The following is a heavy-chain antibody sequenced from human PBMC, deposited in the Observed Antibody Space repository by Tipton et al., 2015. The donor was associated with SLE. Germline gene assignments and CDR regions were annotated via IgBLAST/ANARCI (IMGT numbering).Heavy chain of an antibody. CDR2: ISSSSSTI. V-gene: IGHV3-48*01. Sequence: GSLRLSCAASGFTFSSYSMNWVRQAPGKGLEWVSHISSSSSTIYYADSVKGRFTISRDNAKNSLYLQMNSLRAEDTAVYYCARKYYYDSSGYSAYFDYWGQGTLVTVPS. CDR1: GFTFSSYS. CDR3: ARKYYYDSSGYSAYFDY. J-gene: IGHJ4*02. D-gene: IGHD3-22*01.